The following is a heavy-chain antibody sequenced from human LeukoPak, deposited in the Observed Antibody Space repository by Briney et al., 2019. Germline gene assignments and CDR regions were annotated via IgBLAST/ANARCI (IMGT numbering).Heavy chain of an antibody. CDR1: GYTFTGHY. CDR3: ARDNNWGPDY. D-gene: IGHD7-27*01. CDR2: TKPDTGVT. J-gene: IGHJ4*02. Sequence: ASVKVSCKASGYTFTGHYMHWVRQAPGQGLEWMGWTKPDTGVTYYAQNFQGRFTMATDTSISTVYMELSSLRSDDTAVYYCARDNNWGPDYWGQGTLVTVSS. V-gene: IGHV1-2*02.